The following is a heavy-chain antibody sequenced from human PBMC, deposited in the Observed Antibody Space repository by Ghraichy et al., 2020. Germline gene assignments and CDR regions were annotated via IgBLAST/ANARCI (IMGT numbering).Heavy chain of an antibody. CDR1: GFTFTRYY. Sequence: GGSLRLSCAASGFTFTRYYMTWVRQAPGKGLEWVANIKQDGSDKFYLDSVRGRFTISRDNAKNSVYLQMYSLRAEDTAVYYCAAENDFGARGSAFDIWGHGTMVTVSS. D-gene: IGHD4-17*01. CDR2: IKQDGSDK. V-gene: IGHV3-7*03. CDR3: AAENDFGARGSAFDI. J-gene: IGHJ3*02.